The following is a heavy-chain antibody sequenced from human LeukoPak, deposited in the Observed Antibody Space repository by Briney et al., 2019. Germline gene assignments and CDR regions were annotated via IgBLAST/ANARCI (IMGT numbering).Heavy chain of an antibody. J-gene: IGHJ4*02. Sequence: GGSLRLSCAASGFTFSSYAMSWVRQAPGKGLEWVSVIYSGGSTYYADSVKGRFTISRDNSKNTLYLQMNSLRAEDTAVYYCARDREAAEYWGQGTLVTVSS. D-gene: IGHD6-13*01. CDR2: IYSGGST. V-gene: IGHV3-66*01. CDR1: GFTFSSYA. CDR3: ARDREAAEY.